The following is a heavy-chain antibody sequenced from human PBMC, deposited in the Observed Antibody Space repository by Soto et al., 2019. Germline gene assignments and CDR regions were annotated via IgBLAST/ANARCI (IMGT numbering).Heavy chain of an antibody. J-gene: IGHJ5*02. CDR1: GGSVSSGSYF. V-gene: IGHV4-61*01. D-gene: IGHD6-13*01. CDR3: ARASIAAAGTLDL. CDR2: THYSGST. Sequence: PSETLSLTCTVSGGSVSSGSYFWSWIRQPPGKGLEWVVFTHYSGSTTYSPSLRSRVTISVDTSKNQFSLKLSSVTAADTAVYYCARASIAAAGTLDLWGQGTLVTVSS.